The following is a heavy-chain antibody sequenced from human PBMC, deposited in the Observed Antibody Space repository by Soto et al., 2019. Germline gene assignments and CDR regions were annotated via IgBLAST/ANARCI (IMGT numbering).Heavy chain of an antibody. V-gene: IGHV3-30*03. Sequence: GGSLRLSCAASGFTFSSYGMHWVRQAPGKGLEWVAVISYDGSNKYYADSVKGRFTISRDNSKNTLYLQMNSLRAEDTAVYYCARESEDLTSNFDYWGQGTLVTVSS. CDR2: ISYDGSNK. CDR1: GFTFSSYG. CDR3: ARESEDLTSNFDY. J-gene: IGHJ4*02.